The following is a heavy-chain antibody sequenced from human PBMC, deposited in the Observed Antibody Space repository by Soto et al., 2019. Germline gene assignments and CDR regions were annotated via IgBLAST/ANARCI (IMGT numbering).Heavy chain of an antibody. CDR1: GYTFASYG. Sequence: QVQLVQSGAEVKKPGASVKVSCKASGYTFASYGITWVRQAPGQGLEWVGWISAYNGNTNYAQKLQSSITMXTDTSTSTAYMELRSLRSDDTAVYYCARRDYPLDYWGQGTLVTVSS. J-gene: IGHJ4*02. CDR3: ARRDYPLDY. CDR2: ISAYNGNT. V-gene: IGHV1-18*01. D-gene: IGHD4-17*01.